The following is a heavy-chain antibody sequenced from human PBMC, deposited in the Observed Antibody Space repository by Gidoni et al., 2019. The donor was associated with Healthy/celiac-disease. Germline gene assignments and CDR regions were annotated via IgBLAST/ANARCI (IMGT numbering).Heavy chain of an antibody. CDR3: STSSTVWKNYYYYMDV. Sequence: EVQLVESGGGLVKPGGSLRLSCAASGFTFSNAWMSWVRQAPGKGLEWVGRIKSKTDGGTTDYAAPVKGRFTISRDDSKNTLYLQMNSLKTEDTAVYRCSTSSTVWKNYYYYMDVWGKGTTVTVSS. CDR2: IKSKTDGGTT. V-gene: IGHV3-15*01. D-gene: IGHD2-2*01. CDR1: GFTFSNAW. J-gene: IGHJ6*03.